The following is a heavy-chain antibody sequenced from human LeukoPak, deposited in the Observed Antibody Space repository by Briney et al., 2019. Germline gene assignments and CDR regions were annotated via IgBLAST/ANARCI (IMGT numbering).Heavy chain of an antibody. CDR1: GGTFSSYA. CDR2: IIPIFGTA. CDR3: ARGSGYCSGGSCRNWFDP. J-gene: IGHJ5*02. V-gene: IGHV1-69*01. D-gene: IGHD2-15*01. Sequence: SVTVSCKASGGTFSSYAISWVRQAPGQGLEWMGGIIPIFGTANYAQKFQGRVTISADESTSTAHMELSSLRSEDTAVYYCARGSGYCSGGSCRNWFDPWGQGTLVTVSS.